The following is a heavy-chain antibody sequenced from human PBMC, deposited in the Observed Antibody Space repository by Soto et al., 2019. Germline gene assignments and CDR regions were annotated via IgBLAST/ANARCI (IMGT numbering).Heavy chain of an antibody. CDR3: ARDDCSGIYYYGMDV. D-gene: IGHD3-10*02. Sequence: ASVKVSCKASGYTFTSYYMHWVRQAPGQGLEWMGIINPSGGSTSYAQKFQGRVTMTRDTSTSTAYMELRSLRSDDTAVYYCARDDCSGIYYYGMDVRGQRTTVPVSS. V-gene: IGHV1-46*03. CDR2: INPSGGST. CDR1: GYTFTSYY. J-gene: IGHJ6*02.